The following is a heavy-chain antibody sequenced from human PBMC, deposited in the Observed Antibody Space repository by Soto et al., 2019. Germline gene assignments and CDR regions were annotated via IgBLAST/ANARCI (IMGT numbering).Heavy chain of an antibody. CDR1: GGSINRSTYY. CDR2: IYYSGST. V-gene: IGHV4-39*01. D-gene: IGHD6-13*01. J-gene: IGHJ4*02. CDR3: ARHSAYSSSWYIY. Sequence: QLQLQESGPGLVKPSETLSLTCTVSGGSINRSTYYWGWIRQPPGKGLEWIGSIYYSGSTHYNPSLKRRDTIPLDTSKHQFSLKLSSVTAADTAVYYCARHSAYSSSWYIYWGQGTLVTVSS.